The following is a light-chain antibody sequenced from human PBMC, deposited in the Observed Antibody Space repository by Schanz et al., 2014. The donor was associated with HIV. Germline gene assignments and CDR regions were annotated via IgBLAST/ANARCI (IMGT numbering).Light chain of an antibody. J-gene: IGLJ2*01. CDR1: SSNIGAGYD. V-gene: IGLV1-40*01. CDR2: GNS. Sequence: QSVLTQPPSVSGAPGQRVTISCTGSSSNIGAGYDVHWYQQLPGTAPKLLIYGNSNRPSGVPDRFSGSKSGTSASLAITGLQAEDEADYYCCSYGGSSTPVVLGGGTKVTVL. CDR3: CSYGGSSTPVV.